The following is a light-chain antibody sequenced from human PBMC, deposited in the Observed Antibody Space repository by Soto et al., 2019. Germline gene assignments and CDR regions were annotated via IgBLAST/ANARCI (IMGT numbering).Light chain of an antibody. V-gene: IGLV1-40*01. CDR1: GSNIGAGYD. Sequence: QSVLTQPPSVSGAPGQSVTISCTGSGSNIGAGYDVHWYQQLPGVAPKLLIFDTTNRPSGVPGRFSGSKSGASASLAITGLLAEDEADFFCQSFDTNLNAVVFGGGTKLTVL. J-gene: IGLJ2*01. CDR3: QSFDTNLNAVV. CDR2: DTT.